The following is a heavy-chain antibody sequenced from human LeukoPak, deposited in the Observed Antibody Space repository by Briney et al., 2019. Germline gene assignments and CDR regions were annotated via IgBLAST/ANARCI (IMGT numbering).Heavy chain of an antibody. V-gene: IGHV3-7*01. J-gene: IGHJ6*03. D-gene: IGHD2-2*01. Sequence: PGGSLRLSCAASGFNFSSYWMSWVRQAPGKGLEWMANIKQDGNKKYYVDSVKGRFTISRDNAKNSLYLQMKSLRAEDTAVYYCARDRYGVVPYNYYYYMDVWGKGTTVTISS. CDR2: IKQDGNKK. CDR1: GFNFSSYW. CDR3: ARDRYGVVPYNYYYYMDV.